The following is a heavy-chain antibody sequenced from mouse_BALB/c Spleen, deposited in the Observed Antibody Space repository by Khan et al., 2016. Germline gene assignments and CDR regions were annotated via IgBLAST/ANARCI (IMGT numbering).Heavy chain of an antibody. CDR3: ATGAWFAY. Sequence: QIQLVQSGPELKKPGETVKISCKASGYTFTNYGMNWVKQAPGKGLKWMGWINTNTGEPTYAEEFKGRFAFSLETSASTAYLQINNLKNEDTATYLCATGAWFAYWGQGTLVTVSA. D-gene: IGHD4-1*01. J-gene: IGHJ3*01. CDR2: INTNTGEP. V-gene: IGHV9-3*02. CDR1: GYTFTNYG.